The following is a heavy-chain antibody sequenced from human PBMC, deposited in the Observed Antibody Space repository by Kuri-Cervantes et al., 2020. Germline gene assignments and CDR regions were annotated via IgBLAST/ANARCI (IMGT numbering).Heavy chain of an antibody. J-gene: IGHJ6*02. D-gene: IGHD4-23*01. V-gene: IGHV1-8*02. CDR1: GYTFTGYY. CDR3: ARYGGPSGYYYYYYGMDV. CDR2: MNPNSGNT. Sequence: ASVKVSCKASGYTFTGYYMHWVRQATGQGLEWMGWMNPNSGNTGYAQKFQGRVTMTRNTSISTAYMELSSLRSEDTAVYYCARYGGPSGYYYYYYGMDVWGQGTTVTVSS.